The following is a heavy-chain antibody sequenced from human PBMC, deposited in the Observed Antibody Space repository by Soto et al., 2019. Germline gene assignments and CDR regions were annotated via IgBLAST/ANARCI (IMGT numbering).Heavy chain of an antibody. CDR1: GGLFSVFS. CDR2: VLPITGST. D-gene: IGHD5-12*01. V-gene: IGHV1-69*06. Sequence: QVQLVQSGAEVKKPGSSVKVSCKTSGGLFSVFSFNWVRQAPGQGLEWMGGVLPITGSTDYAQKFQGRLTITADRSTSTTYIELSRLTSDDTANYYCATIRVRGGPLRFEDGGQGTLISVSS. J-gene: IGHJ4*01. CDR3: ATIRVRGGPLRFED.